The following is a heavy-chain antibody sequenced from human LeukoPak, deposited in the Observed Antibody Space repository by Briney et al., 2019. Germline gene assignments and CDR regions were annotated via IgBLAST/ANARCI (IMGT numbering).Heavy chain of an antibody. CDR1: GFTFSDHY. V-gene: IGHV3-11*05. CDR3: ARGDYGGDYFDY. D-gene: IGHD4-23*01. Sequence: GGSLRLSCEASGFTFSDHYMSWIRQAPGKGLEWVSYISSGSTYTNYADSVEGRFTISRDNAKNSLYLQMNSLRAEDTAVYYCARGDYGGDYFDYWGQGTLVTVSS. CDR2: ISSGSTYT. J-gene: IGHJ4*02.